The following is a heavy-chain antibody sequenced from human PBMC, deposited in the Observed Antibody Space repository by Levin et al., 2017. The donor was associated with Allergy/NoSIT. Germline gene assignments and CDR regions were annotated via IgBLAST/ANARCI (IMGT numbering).Heavy chain of an antibody. V-gene: IGHV3-30*18. J-gene: IGHJ6*03. CDR3: TKGGDMDV. CDR1: GVSFSIYG. CDR2: ISSDGSYI. D-gene: IGHD3-10*01. Sequence: GESLKISCAASGVSFSIYGIYWVRQAPGKGLEWVAIISSDGSYISYADSVKGRFTVSRDNSKNTLYLQMNSLRPEDTAVYYCTKGGDMDVWGKGTTVTVSS.